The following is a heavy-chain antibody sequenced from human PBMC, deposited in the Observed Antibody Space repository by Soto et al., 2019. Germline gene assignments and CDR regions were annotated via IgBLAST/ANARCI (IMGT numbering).Heavy chain of an antibody. CDR1: GGSISSSSYY. CDR3: FFHSAYEWDYFDR. Sequence: SETLSLTCTVSGGSISSSSYYWGWIRQPPGKGLEWIGSIYYSGSTYYNPSLKSRVTISVDTSKNQFSLKLTSVTAADTAVYFCFFHSAYEWDYFDRWGQGTLVPVSS. CDR2: IYYSGST. J-gene: IGHJ5*02. V-gene: IGHV4-39*07. D-gene: IGHD5-12*01.